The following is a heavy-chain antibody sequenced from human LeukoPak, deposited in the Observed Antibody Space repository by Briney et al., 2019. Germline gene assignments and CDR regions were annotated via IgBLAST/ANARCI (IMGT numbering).Heavy chain of an antibody. J-gene: IGHJ5*02. CDR1: GFAFSSYV. V-gene: IGHV3-47*02. D-gene: IGHD3-9*01. CDR2: IGTGGDT. CDR3: ARVSRYFDWLLPNWFDP. Sequence: GGSLRLSCAASGFAFSSYVLHWVRRAPGKGPEWVSAIGTGGDTYYADSVMGRFTISRDNAKKSLYLQMNSLIAEDMAVYYCARVSRYFDWLLPNWFDPWGQGTLVTASS.